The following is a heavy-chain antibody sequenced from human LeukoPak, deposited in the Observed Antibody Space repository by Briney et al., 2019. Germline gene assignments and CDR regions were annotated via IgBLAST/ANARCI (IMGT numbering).Heavy chain of an antibody. V-gene: IGHV3-21*01. Sequence: PGGSLRLSCAASGFTFSSYSMNWVRQAPGKGLEWVSSISSSSSYIYYADSVKGRFTISRDNAKNSLYLQMNSLRAEDTAVYYCARDGFAGGSGGNWFDPWGQGTLVTVSS. CDR1: GFTFSSYS. J-gene: IGHJ5*02. CDR3: ARDGFAGGSGGNWFDP. D-gene: IGHD3-10*01. CDR2: ISSSSSYI.